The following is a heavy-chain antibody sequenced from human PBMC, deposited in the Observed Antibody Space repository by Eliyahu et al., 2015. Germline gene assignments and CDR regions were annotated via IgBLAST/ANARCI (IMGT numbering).Heavy chain of an antibody. J-gene: IGHJ4*02. D-gene: IGHD3-16*01. CDR3: ARMLNPYQDSDYIWGNPGKVPFDY. Sequence: QVQLVASGGGLVKPGGSXRLSCAASGFTFSXXXXXWIRXAPGKGLEWVSSIITSGSYADYADSVKGRFTISRDNAKNSLNLQMNSLRAEDTAVYYCARMLNPYQDSDYIWGNPGKVPFDYWGQGTLVTVSS. V-gene: IGHV3-11*05. CDR1: GFTFSXXX. CDR2: IITSGSYA.